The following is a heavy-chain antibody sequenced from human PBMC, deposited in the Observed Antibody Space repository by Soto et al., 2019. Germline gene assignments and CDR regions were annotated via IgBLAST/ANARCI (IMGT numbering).Heavy chain of an antibody. J-gene: IGHJ4*02. D-gene: IGHD3-16*01. CDR2: ISYDGSNK. CDR1: GFTFSSYA. Sequence: QVQLVESGGGVVQPGRSLRLSCAASGFTFSSYAMHWVRQAPGKGLEWVAVISYDGSNKYYADSVKGRFTISRDNSENTLYLQMNSLRAEDTAVYYCASGMGSYGLFDYWGQGTLVTVSS. V-gene: IGHV3-30-3*01. CDR3: ASGMGSYGLFDY.